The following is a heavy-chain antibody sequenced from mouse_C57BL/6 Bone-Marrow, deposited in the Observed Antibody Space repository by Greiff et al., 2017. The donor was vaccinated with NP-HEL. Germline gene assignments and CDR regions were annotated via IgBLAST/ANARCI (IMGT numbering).Heavy chain of an antibody. Sequence: EVQLQQSGPELVKPGASVKMSCKASGYTFTDYNMHWVKQSHGKSLEWIGDINPNNGGTSYNQKFKGKATLTVNKSSSTAYMELRSLTSEDSAVYYCARYPFYGSSLDYWGQGTTLTVSS. CDR2: INPNNGGT. D-gene: IGHD1-1*01. CDR1: GYTFTDYN. CDR3: ARYPFYGSSLDY. J-gene: IGHJ2*01. V-gene: IGHV1-22*01.